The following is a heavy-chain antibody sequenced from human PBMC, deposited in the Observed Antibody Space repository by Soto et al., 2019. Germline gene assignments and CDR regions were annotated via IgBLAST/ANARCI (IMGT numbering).Heavy chain of an antibody. J-gene: IGHJ4*02. D-gene: IGHD2-8*01. CDR2: IFHDGTA. V-gene: IGHV4-4*02. CDR3: ARLVYDTRLNYMYFDF. Sequence: SETLSLTWAVSGVSISSGNWWTLVRQTPQRGLEYIGEIFHDGTANYYPSFERRVAISVDTSKNQFSLKLTSVTAADTAIYFCARLVYDTRLNYMYFDFWGQGALVTVSS. CDR1: GVSISSGNW.